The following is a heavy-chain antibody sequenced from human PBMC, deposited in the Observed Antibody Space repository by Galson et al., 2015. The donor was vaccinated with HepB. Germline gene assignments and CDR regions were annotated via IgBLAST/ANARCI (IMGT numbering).Heavy chain of an antibody. CDR3: AKGYGIFDS. Sequence: SLRLSCAASGFAFDTHAMSWVRQAPGWGLEWISGISGNGDSTFYADSVKGRFTVSRDNSNNMLYLQMNSLRAEDAGLYFCAKGYGIFDSWGQGILVTVSS. D-gene: IGHD5-18*01. CDR1: GFAFDTHA. V-gene: IGHV3-23*01. CDR2: ISGNGDST. J-gene: IGHJ5*01.